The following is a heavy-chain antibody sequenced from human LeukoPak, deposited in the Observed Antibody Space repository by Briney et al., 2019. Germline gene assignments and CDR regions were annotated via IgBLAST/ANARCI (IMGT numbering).Heavy chain of an antibody. V-gene: IGHV3-11*04. CDR1: GFTFSDYY. J-gene: IGHJ6*02. CDR2: ISSSGSTI. Sequence: GGSLRLSCAASGFTFSDYYMSWIRQAPGKGLEWVSYISSSGSTIYYADSVKGRFTISRDNAKNSLYLQMNSLRAEDTAVYYCARAGYYDSSGYYVYYYGMDVWGQGTTVTVSS. CDR3: ARAGYYDSSGYYVYYYGMDV. D-gene: IGHD3-22*01.